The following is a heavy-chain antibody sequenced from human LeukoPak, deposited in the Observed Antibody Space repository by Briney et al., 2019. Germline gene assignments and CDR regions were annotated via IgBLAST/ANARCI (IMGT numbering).Heavy chain of an antibody. CDR2: INTDGNTR. D-gene: IGHD3-22*01. J-gene: IGHJ4*02. Sequence: GGSLRLSCATSGFTFSTSWMHWFRQAPGKGLVWVSRINTDGNTRDYADSVKGRFTTSRDNAKNTLYLQMNSLRADDTAVYYCVRDMGYYDKVWGQGTLVTVSS. CDR3: VRDMGYYDKV. V-gene: IGHV3-74*01. CDR1: GFTFSTSW.